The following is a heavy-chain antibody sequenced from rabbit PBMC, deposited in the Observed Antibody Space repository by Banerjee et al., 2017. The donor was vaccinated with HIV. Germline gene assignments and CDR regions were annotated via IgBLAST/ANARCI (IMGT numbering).Heavy chain of an antibody. Sequence: QEQLEESGGDLVKPEGSLTLTCTASGFSFSSSYWICWVRQAPGKGLEWIACIYAGSSTTYDASWAKGRFTISKTSSTTVTLQMTSLTAADTATFFCARGDTSYGYVDLWGPGTLVTVS. CDR2: IYAGSSTT. V-gene: IGHV1S45*01. J-gene: IGHJ4*01. CDR3: ARGDTSYGYVDL. CDR1: GFSFSSSYW. D-gene: IGHD6-1*01.